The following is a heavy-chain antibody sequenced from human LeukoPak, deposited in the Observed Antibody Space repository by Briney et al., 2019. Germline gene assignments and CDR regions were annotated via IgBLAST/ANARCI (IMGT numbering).Heavy chain of an antibody. CDR1: GGTFSSYA. V-gene: IGHV1-69*01. CDR3: AREGQVYSSSSKAPKAFDY. CDR2: IIPIFGTA. J-gene: IGHJ4*02. D-gene: IGHD6-6*01. Sequence: SVKVSCKASGGTFSSYAISWVRQAPGQGLEWMGGIIPIFGTANYAQKFQGRVTITADESTSTAYMELSSLRSEDTAVYYCAREGQVYSSSSKAPKAFDYWGQGTLVTVSS.